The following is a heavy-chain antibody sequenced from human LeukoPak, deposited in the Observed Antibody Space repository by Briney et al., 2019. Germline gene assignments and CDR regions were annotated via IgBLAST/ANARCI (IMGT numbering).Heavy chain of an antibody. Sequence: SETLSLTCTVSGGSISSYYWSWIRQPPGKGLEWIGSIYYSGSTNYNPSLKSRVTISVDTSKNQFSLKLSSVTAADTAVYYCARALTYHYDSSGYYGNAFDIWGQGRMVTVSS. CDR2: IYYSGST. J-gene: IGHJ3*02. D-gene: IGHD3-22*01. CDR3: ARALTYHYDSSGYYGNAFDI. V-gene: IGHV4-59*08. CDR1: GGSISSYY.